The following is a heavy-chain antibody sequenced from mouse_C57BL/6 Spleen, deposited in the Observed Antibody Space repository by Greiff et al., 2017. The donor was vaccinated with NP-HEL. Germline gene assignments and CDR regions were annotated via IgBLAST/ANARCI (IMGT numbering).Heavy chain of an antibody. J-gene: IGHJ1*03. CDR1: GFTFSDYY. D-gene: IGHD1-1*01. Sequence: EVKVVESEGGLVQPGSSMKLSCTASGFTFSDYYMAWVRQVPEKGLEWVANINYDGSSTYYLDSLKSRFIISRDNAKNILYLQMSSLKSEDTATYYCARALPDSSYGYFDVWGTGTTVTVSS. CDR2: INYDGSST. V-gene: IGHV5-16*01. CDR3: ARALPDSSYGYFDV.